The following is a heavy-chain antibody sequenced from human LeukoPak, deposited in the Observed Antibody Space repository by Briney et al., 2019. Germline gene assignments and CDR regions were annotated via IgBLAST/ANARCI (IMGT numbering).Heavy chain of an antibody. V-gene: IGHV4-31*03. D-gene: IGHD2-15*01. CDR1: GGSISSGGYY. J-gene: IGHJ5*02. Sequence: SQTLSLTCTVSGGSISSGGYYWSWIRQHPGKGLEWIGYIYYSGSTYYNPSLKSRVTISVDTSKNQFSLKLSSVTAADTAVYYCASRYCSGGSCYSADNWFDPWGQGTLVTVSS. CDR3: ASRYCSGGSCYSADNWFDP. CDR2: IYYSGST.